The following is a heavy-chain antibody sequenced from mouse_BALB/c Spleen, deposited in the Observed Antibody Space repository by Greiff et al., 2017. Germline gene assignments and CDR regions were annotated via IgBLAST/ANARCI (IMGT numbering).Heavy chain of an antibody. J-gene: IGHJ3*01. V-gene: IGHV14-3*02. CDR3: ASYPAWFAY. CDR1: GFNIKDTY. Sequence: VQLKQSGAELVKPGASVKLSCTASGFNIKDTYMHWVKQRPEQGLEWIGRIDPANGNTKYDPKFQGKATITADTSSNTAYLQLSSLTSEDTAVYYCASYPAWFAYWGQGTLVTVSA. CDR2: IDPANGNT.